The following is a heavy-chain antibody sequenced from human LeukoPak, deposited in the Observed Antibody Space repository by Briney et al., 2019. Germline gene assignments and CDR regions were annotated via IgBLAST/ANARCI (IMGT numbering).Heavy chain of an antibody. CDR2: IYYSGST. D-gene: IGHD2-2*01. J-gene: IGHJ5*02. CDR3: ARAPVVPPAASPGWFDP. V-gene: IGHV4-30-4*01. CDR1: GGSISSGDYY. Sequence: PSQTLSLTCTVSGGSISSGDYYWRWIRQTPGKGLEWIEYIYYSGSTYYNPALKSRVTISVDTSKNQFSLKLSSVTAADTAVYYCARAPVVPPAASPGWFDPWGQGTLVTVSS.